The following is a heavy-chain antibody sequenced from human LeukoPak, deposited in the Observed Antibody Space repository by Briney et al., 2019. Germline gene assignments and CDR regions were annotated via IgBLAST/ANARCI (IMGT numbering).Heavy chain of an antibody. D-gene: IGHD3-10*01. Sequence: ASVKVSCKASGYTFTSYYMHWVRQAPGQGLEWMGIINPSGGSTSYAQKFQGRVTMTRDTSTSTVYMELSSLRSEDTAVYYCARDGPYYYGSWKNYYYYMDVWGKGTTVTISS. J-gene: IGHJ6*03. CDR2: INPSGGST. CDR1: GYTFTSYY. V-gene: IGHV1-46*01. CDR3: ARDGPYYYGSWKNYYYYMDV.